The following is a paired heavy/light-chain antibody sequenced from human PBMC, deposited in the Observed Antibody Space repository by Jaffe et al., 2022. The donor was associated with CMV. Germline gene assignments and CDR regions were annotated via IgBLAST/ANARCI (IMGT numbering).Light chain of an antibody. CDR1: QDISSH. Sequence: IQLTQSPSSLSASVGDRVTITCRASQDISSHLAWYQQKPGKAPKLLIYAASTLQSGVPSRFSGSGSGTDFTLTISSLQPEDFATYYCQQLDIYPYTFGQGTKLEIK. CDR3: QQLDIYPYT. V-gene: IGKV1-9*01. CDR2: AAS. J-gene: IGKJ2*01.
Heavy chain of an antibody. CDR3: ARGLHWGRRAAFDL. J-gene: IGHJ3*01. CDR2: ISHSGNT. V-gene: IGHV4-34*01. Sequence: QVQLQQWGAGLLKPSETLSLICAVYGGSFSGYYWSWIRQPPGKGLECIGDISHSGNTNYNPALTSRVIISVDTSKIQFSLKLSSVTAADTAMYYCARGLHWGRRAAFDLWGQGTMVTVSS. D-gene: IGHD7-27*01. CDR1: GGSFSGYY.